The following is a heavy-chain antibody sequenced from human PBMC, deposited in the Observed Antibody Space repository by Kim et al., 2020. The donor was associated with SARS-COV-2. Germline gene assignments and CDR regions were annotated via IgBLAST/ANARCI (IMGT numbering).Heavy chain of an antibody. CDR3: ARDGEVAYSTLWDYYYGMDV. CDR1: GGTFSSYA. D-gene: IGHD3-3*01. CDR2: IIPIFGTA. V-gene: IGHV1-69*13. J-gene: IGHJ6*02. Sequence: SVKVSCKASGGTFSSYAISWVRQAPGQGLEWMGGIIPIFGTANYAQKFQGRVTITADESTSTAYMELSSLRSEDTAVYYCARDGEVAYSTLWDYYYGMDVWGQGTTVTVSS.